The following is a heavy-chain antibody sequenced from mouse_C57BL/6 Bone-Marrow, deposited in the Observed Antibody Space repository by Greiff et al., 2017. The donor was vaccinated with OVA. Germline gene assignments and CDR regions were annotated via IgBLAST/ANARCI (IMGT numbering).Heavy chain of an antibody. Sequence: VQLQQPGAELVKPGASVKMSCKASGYTFTSYWITWVKQRPGQGLEWIGDIYPGSGSTNYNEKLKSKATLTVDTSYSTAYLQLSSLTSEDAAVYYCARAGYYGSSPYYAMDYWGQGTSVTVSS. V-gene: IGHV1-55*01. CDR1: GYTFTSYW. J-gene: IGHJ4*01. CDR2: IYPGSGST. CDR3: ARAGYYGSSPYYAMDY. D-gene: IGHD1-1*01.